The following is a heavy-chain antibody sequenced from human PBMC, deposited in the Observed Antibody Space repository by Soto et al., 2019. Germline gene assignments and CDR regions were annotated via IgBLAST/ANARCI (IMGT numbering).Heavy chain of an antibody. CDR2: IYWDDDK. Sequence: QITLKESGPTLVKPTQTLTLTCTFSGFSLSTSGVGVGWIRQPPGKALEWLALIYWDDDKRYSPSLKSRLTINKDTSKNQVVLTMTNMDPVDTATYYCAQTYSSGWWDYYYYGMDVWGQGTTVTVSS. CDR1: GFSLSTSGVG. D-gene: IGHD6-19*01. CDR3: AQTYSSGWWDYYYYGMDV. V-gene: IGHV2-5*02. J-gene: IGHJ6*02.